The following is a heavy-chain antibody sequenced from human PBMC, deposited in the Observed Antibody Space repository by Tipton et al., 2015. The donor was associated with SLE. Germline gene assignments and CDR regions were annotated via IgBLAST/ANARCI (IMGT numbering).Heavy chain of an antibody. J-gene: IGHJ5*02. CDR3: AVGYCSGGSCYSGGWFDP. D-gene: IGHD2-15*01. Sequence: TLSLTCTVSGGSVSSGGYYWSWIRQHPGKGLEWIGYIYNSGGTDYSPSLKSRVTISADTSKNQFSLKLSSVTAADTAVYYCAVGYCSGGSCYSGGWFDPWGQGTLVTVSS. CDR1: GGSVSSGGYY. CDR2: IYNSGGT. V-gene: IGHV4-31*03.